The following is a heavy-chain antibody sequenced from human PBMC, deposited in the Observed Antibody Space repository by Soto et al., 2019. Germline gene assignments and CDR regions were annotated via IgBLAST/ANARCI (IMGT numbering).Heavy chain of an antibody. D-gene: IGHD6-19*01. CDR3: ARAFSSGWGGDFDY. Sequence: QVQVVHSGAEVKKPGSSVNVACEASGGTFSNYAISWVRQAPGQGLEWMGGIIPMFGSTNYAQKFQGRLTITADKSTNTAHMELSSLKSGDTAVYYCARAFSSGWGGDFDYCDQGTLVPVSS. CDR1: GGTFSNYA. J-gene: IGHJ4*02. V-gene: IGHV1-69*06. CDR2: IIPMFGST.